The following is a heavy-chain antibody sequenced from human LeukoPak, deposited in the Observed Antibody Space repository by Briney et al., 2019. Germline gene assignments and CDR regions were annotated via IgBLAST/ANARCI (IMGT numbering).Heavy chain of an antibody. D-gene: IGHD2-2*01. V-gene: IGHV3-7*01. CDR2: IKQDGSEK. J-gene: IGHJ4*02. CDR3: ASIVVVPAALYYFDY. CDR1: GFTFSSYW. Sequence: GGSLRLSCAASGFTFSSYWMRWFRQAPGKGLEWVANIKQDGSEKYYVDSVKGRFTISRDNAKNSLYLQMNSLRAEDTAVYYCASIVVVPAALYYFDYWGQGTLVTVSS.